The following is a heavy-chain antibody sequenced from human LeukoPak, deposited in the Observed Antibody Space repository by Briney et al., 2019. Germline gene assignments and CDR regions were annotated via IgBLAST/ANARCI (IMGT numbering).Heavy chain of an antibody. J-gene: IGHJ4*02. V-gene: IGHV3-21*01. D-gene: IGHD4-11*01. CDR2: ISSSSSYI. CDR3: ARGPPAVTTMLDY. CDR1: GFTFSSYS. Sequence: GGSLRLSCAASGFTFSSYSMNWVRQAPGKGREWGSSISSSSSYIYYADSVKGRFTISRDNAKNSLYLQMNSLRAEDTAVYYCARGPPAVTTMLDYWGQGTLVTVSS.